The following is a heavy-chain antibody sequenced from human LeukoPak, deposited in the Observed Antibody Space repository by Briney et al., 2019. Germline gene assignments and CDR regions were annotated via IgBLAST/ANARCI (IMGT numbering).Heavy chain of an antibody. V-gene: IGHV3-21*01. D-gene: IGHD3-9*01. J-gene: IGHJ5*02. CDR2: ISSSSTYI. CDR3: ARPRGYNYDILTGYPTESAFDP. Sequence: PGGSLRLSCAASGFTFDSYGMNWVRQAPGKGLELISSISSSSTYIYYADSVKGRFTISRDNAKNSLYLQMNSLRAEDTAVYYCARPRGYNYDILTGYPTESAFDPWGQGTLVTVSS. CDR1: GFTFDSYG.